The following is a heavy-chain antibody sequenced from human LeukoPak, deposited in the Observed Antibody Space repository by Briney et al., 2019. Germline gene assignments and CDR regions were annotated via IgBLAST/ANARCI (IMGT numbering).Heavy chain of an antibody. V-gene: IGHV1-2*02. Sequence: GASVKVSCEASGYTFTGYYMHWVRQAPGQGLEWMGWINPNSGGTNYAQKFQGRVTMTRDTSISTAYMELSRLRSDDTAVYYCARDRDPQARMWVYWGQGTLVTVSS. CDR1: GYTFTGYY. CDR2: INPNSGGT. D-gene: IGHD1-26*01. J-gene: IGHJ4*02. CDR3: ARDRDPQARMWVY.